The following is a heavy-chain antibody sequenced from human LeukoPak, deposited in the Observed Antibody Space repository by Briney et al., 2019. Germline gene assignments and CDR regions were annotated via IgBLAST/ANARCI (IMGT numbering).Heavy chain of an antibody. Sequence: GGSLRLSCAASGFTVSSNYMSWVRLAPGKGLEWVSVIYSGGSTYYADSVKGRFTISRDNSKNTLYLQMNSLRAEDTAVYYCASRYCSGGSCYSYFDYWGQGTLVTVSS. J-gene: IGHJ4*02. CDR1: GFTVSSNY. D-gene: IGHD2-15*01. CDR3: ASRYCSGGSCYSYFDY. CDR2: IYSGGST. V-gene: IGHV3-66*01.